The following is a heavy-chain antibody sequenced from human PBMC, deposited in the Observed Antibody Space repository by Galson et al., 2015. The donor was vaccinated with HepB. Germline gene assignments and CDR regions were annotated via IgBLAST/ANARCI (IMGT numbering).Heavy chain of an antibody. CDR3: ASGGGTTYYYGMDV. CDR2: INPSGGST. CDR1: GYTFTSYY. D-gene: IGHD1-7*01. J-gene: IGHJ6*02. V-gene: IGHV1-46*01. Sequence: SVKVSCKASGYTFTSYYMHWVRQAPGQGLEWMGIINPSGGSTSYALKFQGRVTITADESTSTAYMELSSLRSEDTAVYYCASGGGTTYYYGMDVWGQGTTVTVSS.